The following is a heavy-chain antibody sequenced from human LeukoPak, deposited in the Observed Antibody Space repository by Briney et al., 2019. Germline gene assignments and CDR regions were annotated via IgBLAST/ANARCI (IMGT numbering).Heavy chain of an antibody. CDR3: ARSDTTYPSYNWFDP. Sequence: QTGGSLRLSCAASGFTFSSYAMSWVRQAPGKGLEWVSAISGSGGSTYYADSVKGRFTISRDNSKNTLYLQMNSLRAEDTAVYYCARSDTTYPSYNWFDPWGQGTLVTVSS. V-gene: IGHV3-23*01. J-gene: IGHJ5*02. CDR2: ISGSGGST. D-gene: IGHD1-26*01. CDR1: GFTFSSYA.